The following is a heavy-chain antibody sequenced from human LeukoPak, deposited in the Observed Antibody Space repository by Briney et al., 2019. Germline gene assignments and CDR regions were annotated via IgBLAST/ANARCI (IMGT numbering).Heavy chain of an antibody. J-gene: IGHJ4*02. Sequence: GGSLRLSCVGSGFTFSTYGMNWVRQAPGKGLEWVSYISTWSTTIYYADSVKGRLTISRDDAKSSLFLQMNSLRVEDTALYYCARMSSGYYDDNWGQGTRVTVSS. CDR1: GFTFSTYG. D-gene: IGHD3-22*01. V-gene: IGHV3-48*01. CDR2: ISTWSTTI. CDR3: ARMSSGYYDDN.